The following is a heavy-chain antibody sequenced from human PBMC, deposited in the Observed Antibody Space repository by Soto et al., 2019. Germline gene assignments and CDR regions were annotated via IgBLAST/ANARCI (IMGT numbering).Heavy chain of an antibody. CDR3: ARVGYDFWSGYYPKFDY. V-gene: IGHV1-18*01. CDR1: GYTFTSYG. D-gene: IGHD3-3*01. Sequence: ASVKVSCKASGYTFTSYGSSWVRQAPGQGLEWTGWISAYNGNTNYAQKLQGRVTMTTDTSTSTAYMELRSLRSDDTAVYYCARVGYDFWSGYYPKFDYWGQGTLVTVSS. CDR2: ISAYNGNT. J-gene: IGHJ4*02.